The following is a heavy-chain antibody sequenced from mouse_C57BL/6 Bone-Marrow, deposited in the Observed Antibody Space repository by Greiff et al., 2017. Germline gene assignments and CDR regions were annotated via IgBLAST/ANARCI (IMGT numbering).Heavy chain of an antibody. J-gene: IGHJ4*01. CDR2: ISNGGGST. CDR3: ARRCATVVAVDY. D-gene: IGHD1-1*01. V-gene: IGHV5-12*01. CDR1: GFTFSDYY. Sequence: EVQLVESGGGLVQPGGSLKLSCAASGFTFSDYYMYWVRQTPEKRLEWVAYISNGGGSTYYPDTVKGRITISRDNAKNTLYLQMSRLKSEDTAMYYCARRCATVVAVDYWGQGTSVTVSS.